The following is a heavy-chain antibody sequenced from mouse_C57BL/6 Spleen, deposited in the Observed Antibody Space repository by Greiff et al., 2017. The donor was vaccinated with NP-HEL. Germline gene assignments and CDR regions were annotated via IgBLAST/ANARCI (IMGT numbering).Heavy chain of an antibody. V-gene: IGHV1-69*01. CDR3: ARSLITTVAFDY. CDR2: IDPSDSYT. CDR1: GYTFTSYW. Sequence: QVQLQQPGAELVMPGASVKLSCKASGYTFTSYWMHWVKQRPGQGLEWIGEIDPSDSYTNYNQKFKGKSTLTVDKSSSTAYMQLSSLTSEDSAVYYCARSLITTVAFDYWGQGTTLTVSS. J-gene: IGHJ2*01. D-gene: IGHD1-1*01.